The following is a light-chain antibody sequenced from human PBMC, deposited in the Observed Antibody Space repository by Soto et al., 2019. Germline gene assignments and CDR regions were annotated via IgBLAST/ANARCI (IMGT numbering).Light chain of an antibody. V-gene: IGKV3D-15*01. CDR2: GVF. CDR1: QTIRTY. J-gene: IGKJ1*01. Sequence: VMTQSAVNLSVSLGQRATLXCMASQTIRTYQAWYQQKPGQAPRLLLAGVFVRATGSPGRFSGSGSGTEFTRTISSLQSEDFATYYGQQGDIWPWTFGQGTKVDIK. CDR3: QQGDIWPWT.